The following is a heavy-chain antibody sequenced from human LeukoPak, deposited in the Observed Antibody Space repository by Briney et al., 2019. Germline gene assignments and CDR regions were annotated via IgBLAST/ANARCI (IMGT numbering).Heavy chain of an antibody. Sequence: PGRSLRLSCAASGFTFSSYAMHWVRQAPGKGLEWVAVISYDGSNKYYADSVKGRFTISRDNSKNTLYLQMNSLRAEDTAVYYCARSIAAAAPIDYWGQGTLVTVSS. V-gene: IGHV3-30-3*01. CDR1: GFTFSSYA. D-gene: IGHD6-13*01. CDR3: ARSIAAAAPIDY. CDR2: ISYDGSNK. J-gene: IGHJ4*02.